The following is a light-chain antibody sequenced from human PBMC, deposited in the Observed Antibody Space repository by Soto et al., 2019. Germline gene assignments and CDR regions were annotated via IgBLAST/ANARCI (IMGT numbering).Light chain of an antibody. J-gene: IGKJ4*01. V-gene: IGKV3-20*01. CDR2: GAS. CDR3: QQHGTSPI. CDR1: QAVSSIL. Sequence: EVVLTQSPGTLSLSPGERATLSCRASQAVSSILLAWYQQKPGQAPRLLIYGASSRATGIPDRFSGSVSGTDFTLTVRRLEPEDFAVYYCQQHGTSPIFGGGTKVEIK.